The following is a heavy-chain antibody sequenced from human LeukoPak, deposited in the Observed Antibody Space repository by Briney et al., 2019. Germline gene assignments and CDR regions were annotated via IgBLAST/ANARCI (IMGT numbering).Heavy chain of an antibody. CDR3: ARVKFGDYAIDY. D-gene: IGHD4-17*01. CDR1: GFTFSTYS. Sequence: GGSLRLSCAASGFTFSTYSMNWVRQAPGEGLEWLSSISSDSSYIFYADSVKGRFTISRDNAENSLYLQMNSLRAEDTAAYYCARVKFGDYAIDYWGQGTLVTVSS. J-gene: IGHJ4*02. CDR2: ISSDSSYI. V-gene: IGHV3-21*01.